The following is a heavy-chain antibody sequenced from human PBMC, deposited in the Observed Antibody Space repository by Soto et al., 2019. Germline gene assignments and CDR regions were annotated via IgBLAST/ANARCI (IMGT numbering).Heavy chain of an antibody. CDR2: IYYSGET. Sequence: SETLSLTCDFSCDSISDKSFYWGWIRQPPGKGLEWIGSIYYSGETYYNLSLKSRVTISADSSKNKISLKVNSVTAADTAVYYCARRGDLWSGYEIDYWGQGVLVTVSS. CDR1: CDSISDKSFY. CDR3: ARRGDLWSGYEIDY. D-gene: IGHD3-3*01. J-gene: IGHJ4*02. V-gene: IGHV4-39*01.